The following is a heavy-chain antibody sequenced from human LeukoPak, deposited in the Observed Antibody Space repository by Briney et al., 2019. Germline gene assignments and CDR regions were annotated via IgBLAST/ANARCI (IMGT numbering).Heavy chain of an antibody. D-gene: IGHD3-22*01. V-gene: IGHV1-69*13. CDR1: GGTFSSYA. CDR3: ARTYYYDSSGYTRFDY. J-gene: IGHJ4*02. CDR2: IIPIFGTA. Sequence: GASVKVSCKASGGTFSSYAISWVRQAPGQGLEWMGGIIPIFGTANYAQKFQGRVTITADESTSTAYMELSSLRSEDTAVYYCARTYYYDSSGYTRFDYWGQGTLVTVSS.